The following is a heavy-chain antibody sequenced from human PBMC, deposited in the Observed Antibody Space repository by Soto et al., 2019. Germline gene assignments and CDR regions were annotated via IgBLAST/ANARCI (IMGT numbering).Heavy chain of an antibody. CDR3: ARDAAVAAAGYYYYGMDV. Sequence: SETLSLTCAVSGGSISSSSWWSWVRQPPGKGLEWLGEIYHSGSTNYNPSLKSRVTISVDKSKNQFSLKLSSVTAADTAVYYCARDAAVAAAGYYYYGMDVWGQGTTVTVSS. V-gene: IGHV4-4*02. CDR2: IYHSGST. J-gene: IGHJ6*02. CDR1: GGSISSSSW. D-gene: IGHD6-13*01.